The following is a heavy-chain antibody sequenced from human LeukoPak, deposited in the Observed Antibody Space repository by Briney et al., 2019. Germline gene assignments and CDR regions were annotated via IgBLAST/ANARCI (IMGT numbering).Heavy chain of an antibody. CDR1: GFTFDDYT. CDR2: ISWDGGST. Sequence: PGGSLRLSCAASGFTFDDYTMHWVRQAPGKGLEWVSLISWDGGSTYYADSVKGRFTISRDNSNNSLYLQMNSLRTEDTALYYCAKDRGGIISGYYFDYWGQGTLVTVSS. V-gene: IGHV3-43*01. J-gene: IGHJ4*02. D-gene: IGHD2-15*01. CDR3: AKDRGGIISGYYFDY.